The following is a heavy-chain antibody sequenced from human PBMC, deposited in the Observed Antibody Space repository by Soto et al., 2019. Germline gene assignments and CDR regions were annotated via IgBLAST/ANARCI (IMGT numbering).Heavy chain of an antibody. Sequence: ASVKVSCKASGYTFTSYYMHWVRRAPGQGLEWMGIINPSGGSTSYAQKFQGRVTMTRDTSTSTVYMELSSLRSEDTAVYYCARDPYDCSGGSCPIYGMDVWGQGTTVTVSS. CDR2: INPSGGST. CDR1: GYTFTSYY. V-gene: IGHV1-46*01. D-gene: IGHD2-15*01. J-gene: IGHJ6*02. CDR3: ARDPYDCSGGSCPIYGMDV.